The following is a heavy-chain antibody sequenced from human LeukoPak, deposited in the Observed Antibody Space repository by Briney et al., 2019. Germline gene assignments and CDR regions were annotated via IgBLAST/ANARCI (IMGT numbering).Heavy chain of an antibody. Sequence: GGSLRLSRAASGFTFSDYYMSWIRQAPAKGLDWFSEISSSSSDTNYADSVKGRFTISRDNAKNSLYLQMNSLRAEDTAVYYCAREYSSAPCFDYWGQGTLVTVSS. J-gene: IGHJ4*02. CDR1: GFTFSDYY. V-gene: IGHV3-11*06. D-gene: IGHD6-25*01. CDR3: AREYSSAPCFDY. CDR2: ISSSSSDT.